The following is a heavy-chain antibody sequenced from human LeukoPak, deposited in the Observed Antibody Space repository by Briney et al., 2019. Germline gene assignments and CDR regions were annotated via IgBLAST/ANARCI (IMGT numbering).Heavy chain of an antibody. Sequence: GGSLRLSCAASGFTFSSYWMNWVRQAPGKGLVWVSRIASDGSSTTYADSVKGRFTISRDNSENTLYLQMNSLRAEDTAVYYCANALTYYYDSSGYYPGYWGQGTLVTVSS. CDR1: GFTFSSYW. CDR3: ANALTYYYDSSGYYPGY. D-gene: IGHD3-22*01. V-gene: IGHV3-74*01. CDR2: IASDGSST. J-gene: IGHJ4*02.